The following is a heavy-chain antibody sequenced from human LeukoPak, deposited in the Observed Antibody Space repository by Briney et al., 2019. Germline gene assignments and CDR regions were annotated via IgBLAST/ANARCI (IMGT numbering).Heavy chain of an antibody. J-gene: IGHJ4*02. D-gene: IGHD2-2*01. V-gene: IGHV3-23*01. CDR3: AKAVLGYCSSTSCYHFDY. Sequence: GGSLGLSCAASGFTFSSYAMSWVRQAPGKGLEWGSAISGSGGSTYYADSVKGRFTISRDNSKNTLYLQMNSLRAEDTAVYYCAKAVLGYCSSTSCYHFDYWGQGTLVTVSS. CDR1: GFTFSSYA. CDR2: ISGSGGST.